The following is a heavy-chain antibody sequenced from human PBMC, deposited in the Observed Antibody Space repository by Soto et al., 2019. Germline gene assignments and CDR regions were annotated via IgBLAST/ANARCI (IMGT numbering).Heavy chain of an antibody. CDR3: ARPLRYYYYGMDV. CDR1: GGSISSSSYY. V-gene: IGHV4-39*01. Sequence: QLQLQESGPGLVKPSETLSLTCTVSGGSISSSSYYWGWIRQPPGKGLEWIGSIYYSGSTYYNPSLKRRVTISVDTSKNQFSLKLSSVTAADTAVYYCARPLRYYYYGMDVWGQGTTVTVSS. J-gene: IGHJ6*02. CDR2: IYYSGST. D-gene: IGHD4-17*01.